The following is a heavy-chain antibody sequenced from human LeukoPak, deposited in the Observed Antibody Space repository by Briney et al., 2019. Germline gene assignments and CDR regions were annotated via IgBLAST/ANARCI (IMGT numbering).Heavy chain of an antibody. CDR2: ISSSSSYI. D-gene: IGHD3-22*01. CDR3: AAQLPGGYFAFHI. J-gene: IGHJ3*02. CDR1: GFTFSSYS. Sequence: GGSLRLSCAASGFTFSSYSVNWVRQAPGKGLEWVSSISSSSSYIYYADSVKGRFTISRDNAKNSLSLQMSSLRADDTAVYYCAAQLPGGYFAFHIWGQGTMVTVSS. V-gene: IGHV3-21*01.